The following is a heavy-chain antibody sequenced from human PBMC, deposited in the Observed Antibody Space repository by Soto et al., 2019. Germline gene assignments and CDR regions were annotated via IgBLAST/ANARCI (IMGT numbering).Heavy chain of an antibody. CDR2: IYYSGST. J-gene: IGHJ4*02. CDR3: ARDFGGFGDLLL. V-gene: IGHV4-59*01. Sequence: SETPSLTCTVSGGSISSYYWSWIRQPPGKGLEWIGYIYYSGSTYYNPSLKSRVTISVDTSKNQFSLKLSSVTAADTAVYYCARDFGGFGDLLLWGQGALVTVSS. D-gene: IGHD3-10*01. CDR1: GGSISSYY.